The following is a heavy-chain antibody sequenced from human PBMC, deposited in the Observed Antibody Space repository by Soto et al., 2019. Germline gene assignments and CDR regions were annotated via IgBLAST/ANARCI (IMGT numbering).Heavy chain of an antibody. CDR1: GGSISSSSYY. D-gene: IGHD3-10*01. J-gene: IGHJ5*02. CDR3: ARHWIQITMVRFDP. V-gene: IGHV4-39*01. Sequence: PLETLSLTCTVSGGSISSSSYYWGWIRQPPGKGLEWIGSIYYSGSTYYNPSLKSRVTISVDTSKNQFSLKLSSVTAADTAVYYCARHWIQITMVRFDPWGQGTLVTVSS. CDR2: IYYSGST.